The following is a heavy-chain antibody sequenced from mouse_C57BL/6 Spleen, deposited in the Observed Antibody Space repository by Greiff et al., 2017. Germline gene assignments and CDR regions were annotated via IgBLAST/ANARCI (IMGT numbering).Heavy chain of an antibody. CDR1: GYAFSSSW. CDR2: IYPGDGDT. Sequence: QVQLQQSGPELVKPGASVKISCKASGYAFSSSWMNWVKQRPGKGLEWIGRIYPGDGDTNYNGKFKGKATLTADKSSSTAYMQLSSLTSEDSAVYFCAIITTVVGDYWGQGTTLTVSS. D-gene: IGHD1-1*01. CDR3: AIITTVVGDY. J-gene: IGHJ2*01. V-gene: IGHV1-82*01.